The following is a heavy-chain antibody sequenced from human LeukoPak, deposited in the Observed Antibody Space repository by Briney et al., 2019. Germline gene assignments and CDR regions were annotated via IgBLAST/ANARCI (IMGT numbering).Heavy chain of an antibody. D-gene: IGHD3-9*01. CDR1: GGSFSGYY. Sequence: PSETLSLTCAVYGGSFSGYYWSWIRQPPGKGLEWIGEINHSGSTNYNPSLKSRVTISADPSTNHFSLNLTSVTAADTAVYFCARDHPVADWAPDIWGRGTMVTVSS. CDR3: ARDHPVADWAPDI. V-gene: IGHV4-34*01. CDR2: INHSGST. J-gene: IGHJ3*02.